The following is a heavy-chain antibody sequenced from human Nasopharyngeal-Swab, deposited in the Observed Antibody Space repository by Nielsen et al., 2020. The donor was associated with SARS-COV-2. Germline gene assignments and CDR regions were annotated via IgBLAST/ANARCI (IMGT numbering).Heavy chain of an antibody. J-gene: IGHJ4*02. CDR3: ARSPYYDFWSDYYTSFDY. V-gene: IGHV3-21*01. Sequence: WIRKPPGKGLEWVSSISSSSSYIYYADSVKGRFTISRDNAKNSLYLQMNILRAEDTAVYYCARSPYYDFWSDYYTSFDYWGQGTLVTVSS. D-gene: IGHD3-3*01. CDR2: ISSSSSYI.